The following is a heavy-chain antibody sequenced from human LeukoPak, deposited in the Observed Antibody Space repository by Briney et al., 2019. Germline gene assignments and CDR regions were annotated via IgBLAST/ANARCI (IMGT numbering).Heavy chain of an antibody. CDR2: IYSGGRT. CDR3: ATGEGLELYDY. J-gene: IGHJ4*02. V-gene: IGHV3-23*03. CDR1: GFTFSSYA. D-gene: IGHD1-7*01. Sequence: GGSLRLSCAASGFTFSSYAMSWVRQAPGKGLEWVSVIYSGGRTYYADSVKGRFTISRDNAKNSLYLQMNSLRAEDTAVYYCATGEGLELYDYWGQGTLVTVSS.